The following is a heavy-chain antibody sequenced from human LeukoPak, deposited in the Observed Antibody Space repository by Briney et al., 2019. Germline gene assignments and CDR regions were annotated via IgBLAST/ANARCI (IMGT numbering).Heavy chain of an antibody. CDR3: ARDCGSCGGAPDDTFDI. J-gene: IGHJ3*02. V-gene: IGHV1-2*02. CDR2: INPNSGDT. CDR1: GYTFTGYY. D-gene: IGHD2-21*01. Sequence: GASVKVSCKASGYTFTGYYMHWVRQAPGQGLEWMGWINPNSGDTNYAHNFPGRFTMTKDTSISTAYMALSRLRSDETAVYYCARDCGSCGGAPDDTFDIWGQGTMVTVSS.